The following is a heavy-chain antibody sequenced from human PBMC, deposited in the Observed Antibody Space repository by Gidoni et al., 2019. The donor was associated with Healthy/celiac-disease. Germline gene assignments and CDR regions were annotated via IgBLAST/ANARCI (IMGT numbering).Heavy chain of an antibody. CDR3: ARVVTLYGMDV. CDR1: GYTFTSYA. J-gene: IGHJ6*02. Sequence: QVQLVKAGADVNKPEPSVKVSCKSSGYTFTSYAMHWVRQAPGQRLEWMGCINDGNGNTKYSQKSQGTVTITRHTSASTAYMDLSSLRSEDTAVYYCARVVTLYGMDVWGQGTTVTVSS. V-gene: IGHV1-3*01. D-gene: IGHD5-18*01. CDR2: INDGNGNT.